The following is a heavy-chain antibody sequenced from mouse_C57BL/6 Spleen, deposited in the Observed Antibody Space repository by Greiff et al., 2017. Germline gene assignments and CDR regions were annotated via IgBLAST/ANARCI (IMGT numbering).Heavy chain of an antibody. CDR3: ARHVLDWYFDV. J-gene: IGHJ1*03. V-gene: IGHV5-9*01. CDR2: ISGGGGNT. Sequence: EVKVEESGGGLVKPGGSLKLSCAASGFTFSSYTMSWVRQTPEKRLEWVATISGGGGNTYYPDSVKGRFTISRDNAKNTLYLQMSRLRSEDTALYYCARHVLDWYFDVWGTGTTVTVSS. CDR1: GFTFSSYT. D-gene: IGHD4-1*01.